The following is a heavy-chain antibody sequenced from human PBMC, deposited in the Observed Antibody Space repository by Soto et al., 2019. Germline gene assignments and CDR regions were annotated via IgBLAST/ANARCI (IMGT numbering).Heavy chain of an antibody. Sequence: QVQLVQSGAEVKKPGASVKVSCKASGDTFTSYAMHWVRQAPGQRLEWMGWINAGNGNTKYSQKFQGRVTITRDTSASTAYMELSSLRSEDTAVYYCARARGYCSSTSCYPIGFDPWGQGTLVTVSS. J-gene: IGHJ5*02. D-gene: IGHD2-2*01. CDR2: INAGNGNT. CDR1: GDTFTSYA. V-gene: IGHV1-3*01. CDR3: ARARGYCSSTSCYPIGFDP.